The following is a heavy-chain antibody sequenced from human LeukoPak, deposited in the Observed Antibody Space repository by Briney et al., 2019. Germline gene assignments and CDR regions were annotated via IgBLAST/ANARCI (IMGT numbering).Heavy chain of an antibody. CDR3: AGDVDTPFDY. J-gene: IGHJ4*02. V-gene: IGHV3-66*01. CDR2: IYSGGST. CDR1: GFTVSNNG. D-gene: IGHD5-18*01. Sequence: PGGSLRLSCVASGFTVSNNGLSWVRQAPGKGLEWVSVIYSGGSTYYADSVKGRFTISRDNSKNTLYLQMNSLRAEDTAVYYCAGDVDTPFDYWGQGTLVTVSS.